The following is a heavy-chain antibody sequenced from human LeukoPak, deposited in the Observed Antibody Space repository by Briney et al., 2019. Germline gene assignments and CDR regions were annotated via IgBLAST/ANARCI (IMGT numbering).Heavy chain of an antibody. CDR3: ARDWGGYGPTSHDY. D-gene: IGHD3-16*01. J-gene: IGHJ4*02. Sequence: RPGGSLRLSCAASGFTFSRYWRHWVRQAPGRGLVWVSRIRRDGSSTIYAESVKGRFTISRDNAKNTLYLQMNSLRAEDTAVYYCARDWGGYGPTSHDYWGQGTLVTVSS. V-gene: IGHV3-74*01. CDR2: IRRDGSST. CDR1: GFTFSRYW.